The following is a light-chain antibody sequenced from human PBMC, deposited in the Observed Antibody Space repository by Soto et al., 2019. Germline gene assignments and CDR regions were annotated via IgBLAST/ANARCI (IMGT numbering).Light chain of an antibody. CDR1: QTVSKF. Sequence: DIQMTQSPSSLSASVGGRVTIACLASQTVSKFVNWYQQKPCKVPALLIYSTSTLYSGVPSRFSGSGSGTEFTLTINGLQPEDFATYYCQQTYTLPRTFAQGTKVDIK. V-gene: IGKV1-39*01. CDR2: STS. J-gene: IGKJ1*01. CDR3: QQTYTLPRT.